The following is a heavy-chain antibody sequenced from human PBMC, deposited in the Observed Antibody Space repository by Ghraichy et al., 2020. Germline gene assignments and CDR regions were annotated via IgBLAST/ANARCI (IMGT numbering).Heavy chain of an antibody. D-gene: IGHD3-9*01. CDR2: IRYDGSNK. V-gene: IGHV3-30*02. CDR3: AKDNDILTGYYSYYFDY. J-gene: IGHJ4*02. Sequence: GGSLRLSCAASGFTFSSYGMHWVRQAPGKGLEWVAFIRYDGSNKYYADSVKGRFTISRDNSKNTLYLQMNSLRAEDTAVYYCAKDNDILTGYYSYYFDYWGQGTLVTVSS. CDR1: GFTFSSYG.